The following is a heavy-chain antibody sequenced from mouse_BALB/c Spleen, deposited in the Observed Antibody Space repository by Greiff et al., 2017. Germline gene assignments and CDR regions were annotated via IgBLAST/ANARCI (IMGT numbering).Heavy chain of an antibody. D-gene: IGHD1-2*01. CDR1: GFNIKDTY. CDR3: AKNYGYKGLDY. Sequence: VHVKQSGAELVKPGASVKLSCTASGFNIKDTYMHWVKQRPEQGLEWIGRIDPANGNTNYDPKFQGKATITADTSSNTAYLQLSSLTSEDTAVYYCAKNYGYKGLDYGAQGTTLTVSS. J-gene: IGHJ2*01. V-gene: IGHV14-3*02. CDR2: IDPANGNT.